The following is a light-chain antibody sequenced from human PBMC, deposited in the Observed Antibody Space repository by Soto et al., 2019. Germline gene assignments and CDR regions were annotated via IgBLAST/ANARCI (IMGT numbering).Light chain of an antibody. CDR1: NSNIGAGYD. Sequence: QSVVTQPPSVSGAQGQRDTISCTGSNSNIGAGYDVHWYQQLPGTAPNLLIYDNTNRPSGVPDRFSGSKSGTSASLAITGLQAVNEADYYCQSHDRSLSGSRVFGTGTKATVL. V-gene: IGLV1-40*01. J-gene: IGLJ1*01. CDR2: DNT. CDR3: QSHDRSLSGSRV.